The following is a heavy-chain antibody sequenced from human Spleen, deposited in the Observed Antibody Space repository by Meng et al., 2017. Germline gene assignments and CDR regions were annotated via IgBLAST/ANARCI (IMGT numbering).Heavy chain of an antibody. V-gene: IGHV7-4-1*02. Sequence: QGQSGPSGAEGKEPGSPGKVSCKGSGGTFSSYAISWVRQAPGQGLEWMGWINTNTGNPTYAQGFTGRFVFSLDTSVSTAYLQISSLKAEDTAVYYCARVGWELLLVDYWGQGTLVTDSS. CDR1: GGTFSSYA. CDR3: ARVGWELLLVDY. D-gene: IGHD1-26*01. CDR2: INTNTGNP. J-gene: IGHJ4*02.